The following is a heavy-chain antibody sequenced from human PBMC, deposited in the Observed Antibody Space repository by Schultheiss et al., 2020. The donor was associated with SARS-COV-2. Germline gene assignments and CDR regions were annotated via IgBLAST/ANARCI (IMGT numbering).Heavy chain of an antibody. D-gene: IGHD6-13*01. CDR2: ISSSSSYT. CDR3: ARERQQLHAFDI. Sequence: GESLKISCAASGFTFSDYYMSWIRQAPGKGLEWVSYISSSSSYTNYADSVKGRFTISRDNAKNSLYLQMNSLRAEDTAVYYCARERQQLHAFDIWGQGTMVTVSS. CDR1: GFTFSDYY. J-gene: IGHJ3*02. V-gene: IGHV3-11*06.